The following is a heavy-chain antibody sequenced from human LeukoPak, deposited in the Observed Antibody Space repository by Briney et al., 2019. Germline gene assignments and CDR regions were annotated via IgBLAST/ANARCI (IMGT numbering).Heavy chain of an antibody. CDR2: INPNSGGT. Sequence: GASVKVSCKASGYTFTGYYMHRVRQAPGQGLEWKGWINPNSGGTNYAQKFQGRVTMTRDTSISTAYMELSRLRSDDTAVYYCARSFIVGIDSSSRSYFDYWGQGTLVTVSS. CDR3: ARSFIVGIDSSSRSYFDY. D-gene: IGHD6-13*01. J-gene: IGHJ4*02. V-gene: IGHV1-2*02. CDR1: GYTFTGYY.